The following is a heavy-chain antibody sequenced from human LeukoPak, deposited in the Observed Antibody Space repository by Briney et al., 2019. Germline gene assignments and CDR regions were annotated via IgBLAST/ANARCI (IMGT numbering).Heavy chain of an antibody. Sequence: GGSLRLSCAASGFTFSSYAMSWVRQAPGKGLEWASAISGSGGSTYYADSVKGRFTISRDNSKNTLYLQMNSLRAEDTAVYYCAKGPRLGVNSGWIYYFDYWGQGTLVTVSS. V-gene: IGHV3-23*01. D-gene: IGHD6-19*01. CDR2: ISGSGGST. J-gene: IGHJ4*02. CDR3: AKGPRLGVNSGWIYYFDY. CDR1: GFTFSSYA.